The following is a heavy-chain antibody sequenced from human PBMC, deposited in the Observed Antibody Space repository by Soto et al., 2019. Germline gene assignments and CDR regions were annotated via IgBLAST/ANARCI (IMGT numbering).Heavy chain of an antibody. D-gene: IGHD3-10*01. Sequence: SETLSLTCTVSGASMSEYFWSWIRQSPGKGLEWIGYIYYLGSTDYNPSLTSRVTISVYTSKRQFSLRLTSVTAADTAVYYCARDGYDGSGSPYPAFWGPGTQVTVSS. CDR3: ARDGYDGSGSPYPAF. CDR1: GASMSEYF. J-gene: IGHJ4*02. V-gene: IGHV4-59*13. CDR2: IYYLGST.